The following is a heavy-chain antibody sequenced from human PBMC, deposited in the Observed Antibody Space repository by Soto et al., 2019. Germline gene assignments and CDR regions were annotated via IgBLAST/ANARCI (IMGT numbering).Heavy chain of an antibody. D-gene: IGHD2-15*01. V-gene: IGHV3-33*01. J-gene: IGHJ4*02. CDR2: IWYDGSNK. Sequence: QVQRVESGGGVVQPGRSLRLSCAASGFTFSSYGMHWVRQAPGKGLEWVAVIWYDGSNKYYADSVKGRFTIARDNSKNTLYRQKRSLRAEDTAVDYCASLSGDGGFDYWGQGTLVTVSS. CDR3: ASLSGDGGFDY. CDR1: GFTFSSYG.